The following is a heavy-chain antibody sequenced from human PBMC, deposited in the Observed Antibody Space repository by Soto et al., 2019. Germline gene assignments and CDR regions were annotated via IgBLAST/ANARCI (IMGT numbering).Heavy chain of an antibody. Sequence: SETLSLTCTVSGGSISSYYWSWIRQPPGKGLEWIGYIYYSGSTNYNPSLKSRVTISVDTSKNQFSLKLSSVTAADTAVYYCARVGGYYYDSSGYYYDYYYYGMDVWGQGTTVTVSS. J-gene: IGHJ6*02. V-gene: IGHV4-59*01. CDR3: ARVGGYYYDSSGYYYDYYYYGMDV. CDR2: IYYSGST. D-gene: IGHD3-22*01. CDR1: GGSISSYY.